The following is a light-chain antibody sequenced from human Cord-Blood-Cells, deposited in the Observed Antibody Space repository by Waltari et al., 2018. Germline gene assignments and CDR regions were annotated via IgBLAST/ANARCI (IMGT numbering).Light chain of an antibody. CDR3: CSYAGSYTYV. CDR1: SSDVGGYNY. J-gene: IGLJ1*01. V-gene: IGLV2-11*01. CDR2: DVS. Sequence: QSALTQPRSVSGSPGPSVTISCTGTSSDVGGYNYVSWYQQHPGKAPKLMIYDVSKRPSGVPDRFSGSKSGNTASLTISGLQAEDEADYYCCSYAGSYTYVVGTGTKVTVL.